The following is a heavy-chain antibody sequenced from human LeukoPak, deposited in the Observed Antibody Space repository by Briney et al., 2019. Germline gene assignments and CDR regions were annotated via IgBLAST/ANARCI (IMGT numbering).Heavy chain of an antibody. CDR1: GGSISSSSYY. D-gene: IGHD6-13*01. J-gene: IGHJ4*02. CDR3: ARRLAGTEDY. V-gene: IGHV4-39*01. CDR2: IYYSGSA. Sequence: PSETLSLTCTVSGGSISSSSYYWGWIRQPPGKGLEWIGSIYYSGSAYCNPSLKSRVTISVDTSKNQFSLKLSSVTAADTAVYYCARRLAGTEDYWGQGTLATVSS.